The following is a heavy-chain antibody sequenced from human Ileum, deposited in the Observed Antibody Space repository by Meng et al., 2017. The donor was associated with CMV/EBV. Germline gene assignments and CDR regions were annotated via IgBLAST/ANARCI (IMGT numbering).Heavy chain of an antibody. CDR2: ISYDGSNK. CDR3: AKVVLSSGYSTYYFDY. V-gene: IGHV3-30*18. CDR1: FTFSSYG. Sequence: FTFSSYGMHWVRQAPGKGLKWVAVISYDGSNKYHADSVKGRFTISRDNSKNTLYLQMNSLRAEDTAIYYCAKVVLSSGYSTYYFDYWGQGTLVTVSS. D-gene: IGHD3-22*01. J-gene: IGHJ4*02.